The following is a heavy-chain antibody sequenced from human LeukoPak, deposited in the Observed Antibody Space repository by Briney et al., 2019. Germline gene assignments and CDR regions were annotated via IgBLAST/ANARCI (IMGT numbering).Heavy chain of an antibody. D-gene: IGHD5-12*01. CDR2: ISGSGGST. CDR3: AKDVQRYGGYKKKEYYFDY. CDR1: GFTFSSYS. V-gene: IGHV3-23*01. Sequence: PGGSLRLSCAASGFTFSSYSMNWVRQAPGKGLEWVSAISGSGGSTYYADSVKGRFTISRDNSKNTLYLQMNSLRAEDTAVYYCAKDVQRYGGYKKKEYYFDYWGQGTLVTVSS. J-gene: IGHJ4*02.